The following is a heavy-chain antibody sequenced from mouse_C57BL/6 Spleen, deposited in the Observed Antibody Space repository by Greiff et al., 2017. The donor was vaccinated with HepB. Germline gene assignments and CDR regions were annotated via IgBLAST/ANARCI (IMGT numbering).Heavy chain of an antibody. CDR2: IDPETGGT. CDR3: TRSNGHVP. V-gene: IGHV1-15*01. CDR1: GYTFTDYE. D-gene: IGHD2-2*01. Sequence: VKLQQSGAELVRPGASVTLSCKASGYTFTDYEMHWVKQTPVHGLEWIGAIDPETGGTAYNQKFKGKAILTADKSSSTAYMELRSLTSEDSAVYYCTRSNGHVPWGQGTSVTVSS. J-gene: IGHJ4*01.